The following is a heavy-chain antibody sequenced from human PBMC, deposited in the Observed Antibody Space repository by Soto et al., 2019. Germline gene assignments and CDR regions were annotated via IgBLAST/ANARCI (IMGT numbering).Heavy chain of an antibody. D-gene: IGHD3-9*01. CDR3: AHMTGFDY. CDR1: GFTFSSQA. J-gene: IGHJ4*02. CDR2: ITDSGGST. Sequence: EVQLLESGGGLVQPGGSLRLACAASGFTFSSQAMSWFRQAPGKGLEWVSTITDSGGSTYYADSVKGRFTISRDNSKNTLYLQMNSLRVEDTAVYYCAHMTGFDYWGQGTLVTVSS. V-gene: IGHV3-23*01.